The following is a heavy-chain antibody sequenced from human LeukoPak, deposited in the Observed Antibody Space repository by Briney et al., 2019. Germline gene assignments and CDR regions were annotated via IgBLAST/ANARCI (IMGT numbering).Heavy chain of an antibody. CDR1: GGSFSGYY. V-gene: IGHV4-34*01. Sequence: PSETLSLTCAVYGGSFSGYYWSWIRQPPGKGLEWIGEINHSGSTNYNPSLKSRVTISVDTSKNQFSLKLSSVTAADTAVYYCARERSVRGYSYGFNWFDPWGQGTLVTVFS. D-gene: IGHD5-18*01. J-gene: IGHJ5*02. CDR3: ARERSVRGYSYGFNWFDP. CDR2: INHSGST.